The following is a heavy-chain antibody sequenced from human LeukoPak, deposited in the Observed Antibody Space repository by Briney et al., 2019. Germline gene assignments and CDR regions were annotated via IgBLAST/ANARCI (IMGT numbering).Heavy chain of an antibody. Sequence: SETLSLTCTVSGVSINTYFWSWIRQPPGKGLEWIGYVYYTGITNYNPPLKSRVSISLDTSKNQFSLRLNSVTAAETAVYYCASQLGGTTFHWGQGTLVTVSS. J-gene: IGHJ4*02. V-gene: IGHV4-59*01. CDR1: GVSINTYF. CDR2: VYYTGIT. D-gene: IGHD1/OR15-1a*01. CDR3: ASQLGGTTFH.